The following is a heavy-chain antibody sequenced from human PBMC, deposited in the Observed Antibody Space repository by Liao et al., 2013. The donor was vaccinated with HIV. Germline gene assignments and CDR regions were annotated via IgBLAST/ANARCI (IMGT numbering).Heavy chain of an antibody. CDR1: GGSISSYY. V-gene: IGHV4-4*07. D-gene: IGHD1-1*01. Sequence: QVQLQESGPGLVKPSETLSLTCTVSGGSISSYYWSWIRQPAGKGLEWIGRIYSSGSANYNPSLKSRVTISVDTSKNQFSLKLSSVTAADTAVYYCARGPGGIQLWLPPFDFWGQGTLVTVSS. CDR3: ARGPGGIQLWLPPFDF. CDR2: IYSSGSA. J-gene: IGHJ4*02.